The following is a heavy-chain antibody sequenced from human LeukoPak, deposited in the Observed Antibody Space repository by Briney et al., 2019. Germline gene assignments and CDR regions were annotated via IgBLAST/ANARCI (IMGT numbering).Heavy chain of an antibody. Sequence: SVKVSCKASGGTFSSYAISWVRQAPGQGLEWMGGIIPIFGTANYAQKFQGRVTITADKSTNTAYMELSSLRSEDTAVYYCARGRTAANYFDYWGQGTLVTVSS. CDR2: IIPIFGTA. V-gene: IGHV1-69*06. J-gene: IGHJ4*02. D-gene: IGHD1-1*01. CDR1: GGTFSSYA. CDR3: ARGRTAANYFDY.